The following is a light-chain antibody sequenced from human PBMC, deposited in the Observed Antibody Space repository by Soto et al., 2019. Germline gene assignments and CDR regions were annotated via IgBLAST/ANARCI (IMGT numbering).Light chain of an antibody. CDR2: EVS. J-gene: IGLJ3*02. CDR3: NSYTTTSARV. CDR1: SNDGGAFNF. V-gene: IGLV2-14*01. Sequence: QSALTQPASVSGSPGQSITISCTGTSNDGGAFNFVSWYQQHPDKAPEVIIYEVSNRPSGVSNRFSGSKSGNTASLTISGLQAEDEADYYCNSYTTTSARVFGGGPKLTVL.